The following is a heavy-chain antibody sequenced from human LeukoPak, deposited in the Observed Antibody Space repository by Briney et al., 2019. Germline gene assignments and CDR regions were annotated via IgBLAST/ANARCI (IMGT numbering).Heavy chain of an antibody. CDR1: GYTFTSYY. D-gene: IGHD2-2*03. CDR3: ARDGYCSSPSCYWDY. J-gene: IGHJ4*02. V-gene: IGHV1-46*01. Sequence: ASVKISCKASGYTFTSYYMHWVRQAPGQGLEWMGIINPSRGSTRYAQKFQGRVTMTRNTSTSTVYMELSSLRSEDSAVYYCARDGYCSSPSCYWDYWGQGTLVTVSS. CDR2: INPSRGST.